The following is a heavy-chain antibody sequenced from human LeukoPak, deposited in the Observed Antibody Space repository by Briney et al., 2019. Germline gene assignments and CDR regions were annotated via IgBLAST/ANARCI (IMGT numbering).Heavy chain of an antibody. D-gene: IGHD6-19*01. CDR2: ITSDGSDT. J-gene: IGHJ4*02. CDR1: EFTFSTYW. Sequence: GGSLRLSCPASEFTFSTYWMHWVRQAPGKGLVWVSVITSDGSDTTYADSVKGRFTISRDNAKNTLYLQMNSLRAEDTAVYFCARGVAGARYFDYWGQGTLVTVSS. V-gene: IGHV3-74*01. CDR3: ARGVAGARYFDY.